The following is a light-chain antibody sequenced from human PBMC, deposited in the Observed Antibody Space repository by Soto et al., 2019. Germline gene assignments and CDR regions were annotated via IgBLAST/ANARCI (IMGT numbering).Light chain of an antibody. Sequence: EIFLTQSPGTLSLSPGEIATLSFRASQSVRSNLAWYQQKPGQPPRLLIYDASTRATGIPSRFSGSGSGTEFTLTISSLKSEDFAVYYCQQYDNWPRTFGQGTKVDIK. V-gene: IGKV3-15*01. CDR1: QSVRSN. CDR3: QQYDNWPRT. CDR2: DAS. J-gene: IGKJ1*01.